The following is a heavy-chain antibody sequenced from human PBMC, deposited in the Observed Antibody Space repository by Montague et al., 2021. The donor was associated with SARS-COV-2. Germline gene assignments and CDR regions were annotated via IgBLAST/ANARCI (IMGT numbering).Heavy chain of an antibody. CDR1: GGSINSYY. CDR2: TYYRSKWYN. D-gene: IGHD2-21*02. V-gene: IGHV6-1*01. Sequence: SETLSLTCTVSGGSINSYYWSWIRQSPSRGLEWLGRTYYRSKWYNDYAVSVKSRVIINPDTSNNRISLQLNSVTPEDTAVYYCARAYCGGDCYFYWYFDLWGRGTLVTVSS. J-gene: IGHJ2*01. CDR3: ARAYCGGDCYFYWYFDL.